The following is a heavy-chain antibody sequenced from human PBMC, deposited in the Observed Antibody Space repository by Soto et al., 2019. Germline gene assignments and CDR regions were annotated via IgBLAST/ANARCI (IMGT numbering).Heavy chain of an antibody. CDR1: GFTFRSYS. CDR3: ARDSSSGWTDAFDI. CDR2: ISSSSSYI. Sequence: PGGSMRLSCAASGFTFRSYSLNWVRQAPGKGLEWVSSISSSSSYIYYADSVKGRFTISRDNAKNSLYLQMNSLRAEDTAVYYCARDSSSGWTDAFDIWGQGTMVTVSS. D-gene: IGHD6-19*01. V-gene: IGHV3-21*01. J-gene: IGHJ3*02.